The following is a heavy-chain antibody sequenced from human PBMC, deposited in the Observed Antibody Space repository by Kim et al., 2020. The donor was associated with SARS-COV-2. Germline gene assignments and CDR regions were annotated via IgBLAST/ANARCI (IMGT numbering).Heavy chain of an antibody. CDR1: GFTFSSYE. CDR3: ASSRDGYNYGY. CDR2: ISSSGSTI. V-gene: IGHV3-48*03. D-gene: IGHD5-12*01. J-gene: IGHJ4*02. Sequence: GGSLRLSCAASGFTFSSYEMNWVRQAPGKGLEWVSYISSSGSTIYYADSVKGRFTISRDNAKNSLYLQMNSLRAEDTAVYYCASSRDGYNYGYWGQGTLVTVSS.